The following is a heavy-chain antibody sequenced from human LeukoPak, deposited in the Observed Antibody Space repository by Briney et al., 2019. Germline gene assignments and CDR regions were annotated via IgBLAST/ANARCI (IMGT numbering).Heavy chain of an antibody. CDR3: ASDRPRYCSSTSCPRHYGMDV. CDR2: IYSGGIT. D-gene: IGHD2-2*01. CDR1: GFTVSSNY. Sequence: GGSLRLSCAASGFTVSSNYMSWVRQAPGKGLEWVSVIYSGGITYYADSVKGRFTISRHNSKNTLYLQMNSLRAEDTAVYYCASDRPRYCSSTSCPRHYGMDVWGQGTTVTVSS. J-gene: IGHJ6*02. V-gene: IGHV3-53*04.